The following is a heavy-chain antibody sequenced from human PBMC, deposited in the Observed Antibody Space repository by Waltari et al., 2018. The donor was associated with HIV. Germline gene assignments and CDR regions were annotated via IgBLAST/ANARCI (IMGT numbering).Heavy chain of an antibody. J-gene: IGHJ4*02. D-gene: IGHD2-21*01. CDR1: GFTSINAW. V-gene: IGHV3-15*01. Sequence: ELHLVESGGGLVKPAGSLRVSSPVSGFTSINAWMSWVRQAPGKGVEWLGRIKSRNEGGTMDYAAPVKDRVTMLRDDSKHTLYLEMSSLKIEYTGIYYCVTDAVAVPLDTAYWGQGTMVTVSS. CDR2: IKSRNEGGTM. CDR3: VTDAVAVPLDTAY.